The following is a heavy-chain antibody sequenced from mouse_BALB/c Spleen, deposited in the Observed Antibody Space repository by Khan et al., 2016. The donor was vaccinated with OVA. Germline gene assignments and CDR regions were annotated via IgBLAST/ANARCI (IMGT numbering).Heavy chain of an antibody. Sequence: QVQLQQSGAELAKPGASVKMSCKASGYTFTSYWMHWVKQRPGQGLEWIGYINPSTGYTEYNQKFKDKATLTTDESSSTAYMQLSSLTSEDSAVHYGAASILFYYSLDYGGQGTSVTVSS. J-gene: IGHJ4*01. CDR3: AASILFYYSLDY. CDR2: INPSTGYT. CDR1: GYTFTSYW. V-gene: IGHV1-7*01.